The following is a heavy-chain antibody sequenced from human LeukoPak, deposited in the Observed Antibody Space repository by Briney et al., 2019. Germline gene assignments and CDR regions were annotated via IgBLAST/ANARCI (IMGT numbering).Heavy chain of an antibody. D-gene: IGHD1-26*01. CDR2: IYYSGST. Sequence: PSETLSLTCTVSGGSISSSSYYWGWIRQPPGKGLEWIGSIYYSGSTYYNPSLKSRVTISVDTSKSQFSLKLSSVTAADTAVYYCARDYRGATLFGAWAPWGQGTLVTVSS. CDR3: ARDYRGATLFGAWAP. V-gene: IGHV4-39*07. CDR1: GGSISSSSYY. J-gene: IGHJ4*02.